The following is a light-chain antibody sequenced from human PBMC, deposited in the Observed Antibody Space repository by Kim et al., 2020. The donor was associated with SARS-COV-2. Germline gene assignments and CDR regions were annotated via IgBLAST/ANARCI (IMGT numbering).Light chain of an antibody. Sequence: WPGERVTVSCRASQSVSSSYLAWYQQKPGQAPRLLIYATSSRATGIPDRFTGSGSGTDFTLTISRLEPEDFAVYYCQQYGSSRWTFGQGTKVDIK. V-gene: IGKV3-20*01. CDR1: QSVSSSY. CDR3: QQYGSSRWT. J-gene: IGKJ1*01. CDR2: ATS.